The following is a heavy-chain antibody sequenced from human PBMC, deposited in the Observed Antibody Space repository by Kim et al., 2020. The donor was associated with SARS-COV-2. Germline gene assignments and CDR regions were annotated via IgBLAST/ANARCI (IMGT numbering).Heavy chain of an antibody. CDR3: AKGLQRYCSSTSCPTTGYYYGMDV. Sequence: GGSLRLSCAASGFTFSSYGMHWVRQAPGKGLEWVAVISYDGSNKYYADSVKGRFTISRDNSKNTLYLQMNSLRAEDTAVYYCAKGLQRYCSSTSCPTTGYYYGMDVWGQGTTVTVSS. CDR1: GFTFSSYG. J-gene: IGHJ6*02. CDR2: ISYDGSNK. D-gene: IGHD2-2*01. V-gene: IGHV3-30*18.